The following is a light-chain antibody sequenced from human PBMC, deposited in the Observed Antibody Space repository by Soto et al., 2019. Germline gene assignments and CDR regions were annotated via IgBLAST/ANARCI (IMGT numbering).Light chain of an antibody. V-gene: IGKV1-NL1*01. Sequence: DIQMTQSPSSLSASVGDRVAITCRASQHINNYLNWYQQKPGKAPKLLIYGASSRATGIPDRFSGSGSGTDFTLTISRLEPEDFAVYYCQQYGSSPEITFGQGTRLEIK. J-gene: IGKJ5*01. CDR3: QQYGSSPEIT. CDR1: QHINNY. CDR2: GAS.